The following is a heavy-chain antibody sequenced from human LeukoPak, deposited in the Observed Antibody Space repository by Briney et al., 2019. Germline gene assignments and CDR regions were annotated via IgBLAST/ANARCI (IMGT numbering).Heavy chain of an antibody. CDR1: GGSISSYY. CDR2: FYYSGST. CDR3: AGANRYDLHFDY. D-gene: IGHD5-12*01. J-gene: IGHJ4*02. V-gene: IGHV4-59*01. Sequence: KSSETLSLTCTVSGGSISSYYWSWIRQPPGKGLEWIGYFYYSGSTNYNPSLKSRVTISVDTSKNQFSLKLSSVTAADTAVYYCAGANRYDLHFDYWGQGTLVTVSS.